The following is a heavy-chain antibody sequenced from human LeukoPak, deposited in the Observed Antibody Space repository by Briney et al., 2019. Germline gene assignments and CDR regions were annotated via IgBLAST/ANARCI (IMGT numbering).Heavy chain of an antibody. D-gene: IGHD2-15*01. J-gene: IGHJ4*02. Sequence: GRSLRLSCAASGFTFSSYGMHWVRQAPGKGLEWVAIIWSDGSNKYYADSVKGRFTISRDDSKNTVYLQMNSLRADDTAVYYCARVRGRCSGGSCYSDYWGQGNLVSVSS. CDR1: GFTFSSYG. CDR2: IWSDGSNK. CDR3: ARVRGRCSGGSCYSDY. V-gene: IGHV3-33*01.